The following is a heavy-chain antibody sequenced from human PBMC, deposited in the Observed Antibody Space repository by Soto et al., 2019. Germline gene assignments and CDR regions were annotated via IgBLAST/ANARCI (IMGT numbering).Heavy chain of an antibody. CDR3: ARPRGPGAIYNWFDP. V-gene: IGHV4-34*01. J-gene: IGHJ5*02. CDR1: GGSFSDYY. CDR2: INHRGST. D-gene: IGHD2-21*01. Sequence: QVQLQQWGAGLLKPSETLSLTCAVYGGSFSDYYWTWIRQPPGKGLEWIGEINHRGSTNYNPSLKSRVTILIDTPKNQFSLKLSSVTAADTAVYFCARPRGPGAIYNWFDPWVQGTLVTVSS.